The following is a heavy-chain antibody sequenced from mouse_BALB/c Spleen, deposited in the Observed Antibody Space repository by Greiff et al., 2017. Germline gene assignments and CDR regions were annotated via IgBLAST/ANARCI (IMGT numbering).Heavy chain of an antibody. CDR3: ARGPMDY. J-gene: IGHJ4*01. V-gene: IGHV14-1*02. Sequence: VQLQQPGAELVKPGASVKLSCKASGYTFTSYYMHWVKQRPEQGLEWIGWIDPENGNTIYDPKFQGKASITADTSSNTAYLQLSSLTSEDTAVYYCARGPMDYWGQGTSVTVSS. CDR2: IDPENGNT. CDR1: GYTFTSYY.